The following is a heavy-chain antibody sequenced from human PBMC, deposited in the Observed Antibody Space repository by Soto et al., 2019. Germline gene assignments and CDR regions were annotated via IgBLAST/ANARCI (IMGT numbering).Heavy chain of an antibody. CDR1: GGSFSGYY. CDR2: INHSGST. D-gene: IGHD4-17*01. J-gene: IGHJ5*02. Sequence: SETLSLTCAVYGGSFSGYYWSWIRQPPGKGLEWIGEINHSGSTNYNPSLKSRVTISVDTSKNQFSLKLSSVTAADTAVYYCARGPAAPHGDYGWFDPWGQGTLVTVS. V-gene: IGHV4-34*01. CDR3: ARGPAAPHGDYGWFDP.